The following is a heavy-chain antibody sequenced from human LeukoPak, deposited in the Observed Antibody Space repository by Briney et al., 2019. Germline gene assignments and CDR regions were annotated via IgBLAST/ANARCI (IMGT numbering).Heavy chain of an antibody. D-gene: IGHD3-3*01. J-gene: IGHJ5*02. Sequence: SETLSLTCAVYGGSFSGYYWSWIRQPPGKGLEWIGYIYYSGSTNYNPSLKSRVTISVDTSKNQFSLKLSSVTAADTAVYYCARDKALYYDFWSGYYQTYNWFDPWGRGTLVTVSS. CDR1: GGSFSGYY. CDR2: IYYSGST. CDR3: ARDKALYYDFWSGYYQTYNWFDP. V-gene: IGHV4-59*01.